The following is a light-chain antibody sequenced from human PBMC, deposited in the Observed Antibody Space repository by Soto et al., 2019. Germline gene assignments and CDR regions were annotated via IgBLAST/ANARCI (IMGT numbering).Light chain of an antibody. CDR2: GAS. CDR1: QSVSSN. J-gene: IGKJ5*01. Sequence: EIVMTQPPATLSVSPGERATLSCRASQSVSSNLAWYQHKPGQAPRLLISGASTRATGIPARFSGSGSGTEFTLTISSLQSEDFAVYYCQQYNNWPITFGQGTRLEIK. CDR3: QQYNNWPIT. V-gene: IGKV3-15*01.